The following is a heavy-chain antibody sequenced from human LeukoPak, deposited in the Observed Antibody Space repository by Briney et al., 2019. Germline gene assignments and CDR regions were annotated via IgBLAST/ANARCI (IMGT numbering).Heavy chain of an antibody. CDR2: ISAYNGNT. D-gene: IGHD5-18*01. Sequence: ASVKVSCKASGYTCTSYGISWVRQAPGQGLEWMGWISAYNGNTNYAQKLQGRVTMTTDTSTSTAYMELRSLRADDTAVYYCARDPGWDTAMVPDYWGQGTLVTVSS. J-gene: IGHJ4*02. CDR1: GYTCTSYG. CDR3: ARDPGWDTAMVPDY. V-gene: IGHV1-18*01.